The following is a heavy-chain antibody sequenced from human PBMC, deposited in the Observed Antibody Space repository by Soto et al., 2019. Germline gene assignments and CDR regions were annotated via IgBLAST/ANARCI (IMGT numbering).Heavy chain of an antibody. CDR3: GRGVNTATTGSDY. D-gene: IGHD4-17*01. J-gene: IGHJ4*02. Sequence: EVQLLESGGGLVQPGGALRLSCAAPGFTFSSYAMNWVRQAPGKGLEWVSAISGNGGSTYYADSVKGRFIISRDSSKNTLYLQMNSLRAEDTAIYYCGRGVNTATTGSDYWGQGTLVTVSS. V-gene: IGHV3-23*01. CDR1: GFTFSSYA. CDR2: ISGNGGST.